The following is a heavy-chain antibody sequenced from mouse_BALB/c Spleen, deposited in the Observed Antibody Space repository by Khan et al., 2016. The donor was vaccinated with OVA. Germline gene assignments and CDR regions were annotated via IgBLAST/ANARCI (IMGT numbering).Heavy chain of an antibody. CDR1: GYTFTSYY. CDR3: TRRGTARATLWFAY. V-gene: IGHV1S81*02. CDR2: INPINGGT. Sequence: LQQSGAELVKPGASVELSCKASGYTFTSYYMYWLKQRPGQGLEWIGEINPINGGTNFNEKFKNKATLTVDKSSSTAFMQLSSLTSEDSAVYYCTRRGTARATLWFAYWGQGTLVTVSA. D-gene: IGHD3-2*01. J-gene: IGHJ3*01.